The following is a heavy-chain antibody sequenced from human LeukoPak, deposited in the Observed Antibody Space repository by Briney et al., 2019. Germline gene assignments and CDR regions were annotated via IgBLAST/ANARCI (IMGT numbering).Heavy chain of an antibody. CDR2: ISGSGGST. V-gene: IGHV3-23*01. J-gene: IGHJ5*02. D-gene: IGHD3-22*01. CDR3: XXXXXXXXXSXSGGHSHSWDHNRFDP. Sequence: PGGSLRLSCAASGFTFNNYVMNWVRQTPGKGLEWVSGISGSGGSTYYADSVKGRFTISRDNSDNTLYLYMNSLRAEDSAVYYCXXXXXXXXXSXSGGHSHSWDHNRFDPWGQGTLVTVSS. CDR1: GFTFNNYV.